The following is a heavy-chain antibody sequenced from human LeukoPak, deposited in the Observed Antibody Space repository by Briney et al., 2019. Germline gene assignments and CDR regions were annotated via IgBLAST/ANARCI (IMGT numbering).Heavy chain of an antibody. V-gene: IGHV3-21*01. J-gene: IGHJ4*02. CDR3: ARERQLERLAFGKEGSAFDY. D-gene: IGHD1-1*01. CDR2: ISSSSYI. CDR1: GITFNSYT. Sequence: GGSLRLSCAASGITFNSYTMNWVRQAPGKGLEWVAAISSSSYIYYAASVKGRFTISRDNAKNSLYLQMNRLRAEDTAVYYCARERQLERLAFGKEGSAFDYWGQGTLVTVSS.